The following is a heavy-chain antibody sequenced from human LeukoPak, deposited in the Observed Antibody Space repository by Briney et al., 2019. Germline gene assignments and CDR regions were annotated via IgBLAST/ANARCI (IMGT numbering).Heavy chain of an antibody. V-gene: IGHV4-59*12. CDR2: IYYSGST. J-gene: IGHJ4*02. D-gene: IGHD4-17*01. CDR1: GGSISSYY. Sequence: PSETLSLTCTVSGGSISSYYWSWIRQPPGKGLEWIGYIYYSGSTNYNPSLKSRVTISVDRSKNQFSLKLSSVTAADTAVYYCARVADGDYEDYFDYWGQGTLVTVSS. CDR3: ARVADGDYEDYFDY.